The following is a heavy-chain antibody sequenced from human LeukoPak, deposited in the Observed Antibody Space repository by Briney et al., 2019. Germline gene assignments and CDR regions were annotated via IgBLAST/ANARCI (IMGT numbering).Heavy chain of an antibody. V-gene: IGHV3-30*03. J-gene: IGHJ4*02. D-gene: IGHD4-11*01. Sequence: LSLTCTVSGGSISSYYWSWIRQPPGKGLEWVAVISYDGSNKYYADSVKGRFTISRDNSKNTLYLQMNSLRAEDTAVYYCARLAGVHDYSNYGQFDYWGQGTLVTVSS. CDR3: ARLAGVHDYSNYGQFDY. CDR2: ISYDGSNK. CDR1: GGSISSYY.